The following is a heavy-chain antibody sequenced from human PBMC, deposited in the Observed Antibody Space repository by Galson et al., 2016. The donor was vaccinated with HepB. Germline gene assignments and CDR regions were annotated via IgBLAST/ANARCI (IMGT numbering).Heavy chain of an antibody. CDR3: ARETSSGWYDNGMDV. J-gene: IGHJ6*02. D-gene: IGHD6-19*01. V-gene: IGHV3-33*01. Sequence: SLRLSCAASGFTFSSYGMHWVRQAPGKGLEWVAVIWYDGSNKYYADSVKGRFTISRDNSKNTLYLQMNSLRAEDTAVYYCARETSSGWYDNGMDVWGQGTTVTVSS. CDR2: IWYDGSNK. CDR1: GFTFSSYG.